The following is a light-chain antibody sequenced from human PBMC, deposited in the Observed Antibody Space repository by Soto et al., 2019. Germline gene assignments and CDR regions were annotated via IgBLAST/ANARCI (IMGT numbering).Light chain of an antibody. V-gene: IGKV1-5*03. CDR1: QSISSW. CDR3: QQYNSYSHWT. Sequence: DIQMTQSPSTLSASVGDRVTISCRAIQSISSWLAWYQQKPGKAPKLLIYKASSLESGAPSRFSGSGSGTEFTLTISSLQPDDFATYYCQQYNSYSHWTFGQGTKVDIK. CDR2: KAS. J-gene: IGKJ1*01.